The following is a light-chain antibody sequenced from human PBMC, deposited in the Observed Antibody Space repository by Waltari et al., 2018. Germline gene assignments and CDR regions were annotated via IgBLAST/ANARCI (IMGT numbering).Light chain of an antibody. CDR2: GHN. CDR1: SSNIGAGYD. J-gene: IGLJ3*02. CDR3: RSYDSSVSAWV. Sequence: QSVLTQPPSVSGAPGQSITISCTGSSSNIGAGYDVHWYQHLPGTAPKLLIYGHNNRPSGVPDRCSGSKSGTSASLAITGLQAEDEADYYCRSYDSSVSAWVFGGGTKLTVV. V-gene: IGLV1-40*01.